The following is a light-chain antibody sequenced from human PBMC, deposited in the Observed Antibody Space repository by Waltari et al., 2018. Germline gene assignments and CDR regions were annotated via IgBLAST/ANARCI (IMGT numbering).Light chain of an antibody. V-gene: IGKV4-1*01. CDR3: QQYYSTPPT. CDR2: WAS. J-gene: IGKJ1*01. CDR1: QTVLYTSNNRSY. Sequence: IVMTQSPDSLAVSLGERATINCQSSQTVLYTSNNRSYLTWFQQKPGQPPKLLIYWASTRESWVPDRFSGSGSGTDFTLTITGLQAEDVAVYYCQQYYSTPPTFGQGTKVEVK.